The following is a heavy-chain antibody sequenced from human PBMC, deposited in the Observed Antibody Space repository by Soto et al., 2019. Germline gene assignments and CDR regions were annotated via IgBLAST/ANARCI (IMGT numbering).Heavy chain of an antibody. CDR2: ISPYSGYT. CDR1: GYSFMKYG. D-gene: IGHD6-19*01. V-gene: IGHV1-18*01. Sequence: ASVKVSCKGFGYSFMKYGINWVRQAPGQGLEWVGWISPYSGYTHSAQKFHGRLTLTTDTAASTAYMELRILRSADTAVYYCAKESGYSSGWHVDYWGQGTLVTVSS. J-gene: IGHJ4*02. CDR3: AKESGYSSGWHVDY.